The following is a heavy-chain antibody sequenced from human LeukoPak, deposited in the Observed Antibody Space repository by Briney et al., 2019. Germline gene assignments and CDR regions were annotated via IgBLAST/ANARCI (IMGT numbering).Heavy chain of an antibody. Sequence: PGGSLRLSCAASGFTFSSYAMHWVRQAPGKGLEWVAVISYDGSNKYYADSVKGRFTISRDNSNNTLYLQMNSLRAEDTAVYYCARDGCGGDCYSDYWGQGTLVTVSS. CDR3: ARDGCGGDCYSDY. V-gene: IGHV3-30*14. D-gene: IGHD2-21*02. J-gene: IGHJ4*02. CDR1: GFTFSSYA. CDR2: ISYDGSNK.